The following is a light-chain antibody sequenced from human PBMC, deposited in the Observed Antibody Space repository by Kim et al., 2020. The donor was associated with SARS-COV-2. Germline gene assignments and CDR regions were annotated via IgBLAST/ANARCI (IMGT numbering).Light chain of an antibody. CDR2: QDT. CDR1: RLGNKY. Sequence: ESHGQTATIPCSGDRLGNKYACWYQQKPGQSPVLVLYQDTKRPSGIPERFSGSNSGNTATLTISGTQAMDEADYYCQAWDTTTVVFGGGTQLTVL. V-gene: IGLV3-1*01. J-gene: IGLJ2*01. CDR3: QAWDTTTVV.